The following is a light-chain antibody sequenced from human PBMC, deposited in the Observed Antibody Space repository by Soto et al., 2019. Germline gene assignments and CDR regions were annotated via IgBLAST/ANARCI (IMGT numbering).Light chain of an antibody. V-gene: IGLV1-44*01. CDR1: SPNIGSNT. J-gene: IGLJ2*01. CDR3: AAWDDSLNGVV. CDR2: SNN. Sequence: QSVLTQPPSASGTPGQRATISCSGSSPNIGSNTVNWYHQLPGTAPKLLIYSNNQRPSGVPDRFSGSKSGTSASLAISGLQSEDEADYYCAAWDDSLNGVVFGGGTKLTVL.